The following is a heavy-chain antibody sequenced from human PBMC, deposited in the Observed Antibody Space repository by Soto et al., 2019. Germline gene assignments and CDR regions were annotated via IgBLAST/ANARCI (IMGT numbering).Heavy chain of an antibody. CDR2: VYYSGNT. D-gene: IGHD2-8*01. CDR3: ARLRGMVDY. Sequence: QLQLQESGPGLVKPSETLSLTCTVSGGSISSSNFYWGWIRQPPGKGLEWIGNVYYSGNTYFNPSLKSRVTISVDTSKNHFSLNLSSVTAADTAVYYCARLRGMVDYWGQVTLVTVSS. CDR1: GGSISSSNFY. J-gene: IGHJ4*02. V-gene: IGHV4-39*02.